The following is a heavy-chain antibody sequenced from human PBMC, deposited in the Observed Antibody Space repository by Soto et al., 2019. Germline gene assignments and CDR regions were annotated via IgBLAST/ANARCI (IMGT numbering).Heavy chain of an antibody. CDR1: GFSLSTSGMG. CDR2: IYWDDNK. CDR3: ATFPSSGYNDY. V-gene: IGHV2-5*02. Sequence: QITLKESGPTLVKPTQTLTLTCTFSGFSLSTSGMGVGWIRQPPGKALECLALIYWDDNKRYSPSLKSRLTXTXXTSKNQVVLTVTNLDPVDTATYYCATFPSSGYNDYWGQGTLVTVSS. J-gene: IGHJ4*02. D-gene: IGHD5-12*01.